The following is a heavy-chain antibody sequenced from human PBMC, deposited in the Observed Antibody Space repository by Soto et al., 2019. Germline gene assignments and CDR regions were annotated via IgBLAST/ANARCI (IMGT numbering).Heavy chain of an antibody. V-gene: IGHV3-74*01. CDR3: ASSLLTPFDY. CDR1: GFTFSDYW. CDR2: INSDGSST. D-gene: IGHD7-27*01. J-gene: IGHJ4*02. Sequence: EVQLVESGGGLVQPGGYLRLSCAASGFTFSDYWMHWVRQAPGKGLVWVSRINSDGSSTFYADSVKGRFTISRDNAKNTLYLQMNSLRAEDTAVYYCASSLLTPFDYWGQGTLVTVSS.